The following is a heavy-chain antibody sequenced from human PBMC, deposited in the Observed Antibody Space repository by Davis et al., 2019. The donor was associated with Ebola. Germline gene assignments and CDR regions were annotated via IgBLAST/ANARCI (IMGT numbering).Heavy chain of an antibody. CDR1: GGSFSGYY. CDR3: ARAGGYNNWFDS. CDR2: INHSGST. V-gene: IGHV4-34*01. J-gene: IGHJ5*01. D-gene: IGHD3-22*01. Sequence: SETLSLTCAVSGGSFSGYYWSWIRQPPGKGPEWIGEINHSGSTNYNPSLKSRVTISVDTSKNQFSLKLSSVTAADTAVYYCARAGGYNNWFDSWGQGTLVTVSS.